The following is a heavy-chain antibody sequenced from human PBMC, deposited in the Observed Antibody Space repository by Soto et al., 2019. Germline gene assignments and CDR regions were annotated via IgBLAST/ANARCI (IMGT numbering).Heavy chain of an antibody. Sequence: GESLKISCKPSGYRFASYWIGWVRPMPGKGLEWMGIIYPGDSDTRYSPSFQGQVTISADKSISTAYLQWSSLKASDTAIYYCARGAYDILTGYSFLDYWGQGTWVTVS. D-gene: IGHD3-9*01. CDR2: IYPGDSDT. J-gene: IGHJ4*02. CDR1: GYRFASYW. CDR3: ARGAYDILTGYSFLDY. V-gene: IGHV5-51*01.